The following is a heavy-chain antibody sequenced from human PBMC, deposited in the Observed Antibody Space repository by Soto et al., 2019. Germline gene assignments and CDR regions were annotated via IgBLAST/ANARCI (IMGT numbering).Heavy chain of an antibody. D-gene: IGHD2-21*02. CDR2: IYPGDSDT. CDR3: ASVAVVTPSPDAFDI. V-gene: IGHV5-51*01. Sequence: GESLKISCKGSGYSFTSYLIGWVRQMPGKGLEWMGIIYPGDSDTRYSPSFQGQVTISADKSISTAYLQWSSLKASDTAMYYCASVAVVTPSPDAFDIWGQGTMVTVSS. CDR1: GYSFTSYL. J-gene: IGHJ3*02.